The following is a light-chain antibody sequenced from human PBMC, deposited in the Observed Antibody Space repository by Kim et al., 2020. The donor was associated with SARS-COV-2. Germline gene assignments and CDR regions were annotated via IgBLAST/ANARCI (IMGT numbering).Light chain of an antibody. V-gene: IGLV3-9*01. CDR1: NIGSKN. J-gene: IGLJ1*01. CDR3: QVWDSSAYV. CDR2: RDI. Sequence: VGLGQTARITCGGNNIGSKNVHWYQQKPGQAPVLVIYRDINRPAGIPERFSGSNSGNTATLTISRAQAGDEADYYCQVWDSSAYVFGTGTKVTVL.